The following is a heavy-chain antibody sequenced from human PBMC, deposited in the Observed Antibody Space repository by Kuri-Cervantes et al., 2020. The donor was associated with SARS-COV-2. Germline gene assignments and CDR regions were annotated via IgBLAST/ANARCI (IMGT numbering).Heavy chain of an antibody. D-gene: IGHD6-19*01. CDR1: GGSFSGYY. CDR3: ARGFSAVAVAHWYFDL. Sequence: SETLSLTCAVYGGSFSGYYWSWIRQPPGKGLEWIGEINHSGSTNYNPSLKSRVTISVDMSKNQFSLKLSSVTAADTAVYYCARGFSAVAVAHWYFDLWGRGTLVTVSS. CDR2: INHSGST. J-gene: IGHJ2*01. V-gene: IGHV4-34*01.